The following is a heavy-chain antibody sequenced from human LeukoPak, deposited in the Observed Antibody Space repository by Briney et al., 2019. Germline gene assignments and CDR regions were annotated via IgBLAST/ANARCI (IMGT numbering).Heavy chain of an antibody. V-gene: IGHV1-18*04. CDR2: ISAYNGNT. D-gene: IGHD3-3*01. CDR3: ARVVQDLNDYDFDY. J-gene: IGHJ4*02. Sequence: ASVKVSCKASGYTFTRYYMHWVRQAPGQGLEWMGWISAYNGNTNYAQKLQGRVTMTTDTSTSTDYMELRSLRSDDTAVYYCARVVQDLNDYDFDYWGQGNLVTVSS. CDR1: GYTFTRYY.